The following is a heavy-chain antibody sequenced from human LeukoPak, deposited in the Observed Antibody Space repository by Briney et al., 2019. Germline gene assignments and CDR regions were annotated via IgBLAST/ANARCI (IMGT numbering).Heavy chain of an antibody. CDR2: INPNSGGT. J-gene: IGHJ6*03. CDR3: ARAVRDIVVVPAADYYYYYMDV. D-gene: IGHD2-2*01. CDR1: GYTFTGYY. V-gene: IGHV1-2*02. Sequence: ASVKVSCKASGYTFTGYYMHWVRQAPGQGLEWMGWINPNSGGTNYAQKFQGRITMTRDTSISTAYMELSRLRSDDTVVYYCARAVRDIVVVPAADYYYYYMDVWGKGTTVTVSS.